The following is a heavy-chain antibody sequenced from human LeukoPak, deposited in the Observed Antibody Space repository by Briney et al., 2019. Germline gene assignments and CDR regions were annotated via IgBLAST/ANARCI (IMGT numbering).Heavy chain of an antibody. CDR2: ISAYNGNT. V-gene: IGHV1-18*01. CDR3: ARDLTGDY. CDR1: GYTLTELS. D-gene: IGHD7-27*01. Sequence: ASVKVYCKVSGYTLTELSMHWVRQAPGKGLEWMGWISAYNGNTNYAQKLQGRVTMTTDTSTSTAYMELRSLRSDDTAVYYCARDLTGDYWGQGTLVTVSS. J-gene: IGHJ4*02.